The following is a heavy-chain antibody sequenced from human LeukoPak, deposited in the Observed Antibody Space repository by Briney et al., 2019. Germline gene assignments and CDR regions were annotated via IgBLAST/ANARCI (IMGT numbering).Heavy chain of an antibody. CDR1: GGSISTNNYY. Sequence: NPSKTLSLTCTVSGGSISTNNYYWGWIRQPPGKGLEWIGTIYYTGRTYDNPSLKSRVTVSVDTSKNQFSLKLSSVTAADTAVYYCARLLYDRSGYYYFDYWGQGTLVTVSS. J-gene: IGHJ4*02. D-gene: IGHD3-22*01. CDR3: ARLLYDRSGYYYFDY. CDR2: IYYTGRT. V-gene: IGHV4-39*01.